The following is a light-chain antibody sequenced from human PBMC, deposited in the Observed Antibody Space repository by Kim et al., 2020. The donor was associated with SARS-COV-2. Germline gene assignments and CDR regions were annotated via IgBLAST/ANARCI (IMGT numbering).Light chain of an antibody. V-gene: IGLV2-14*03. CDR3: LAWDSSLSAWV. J-gene: IGLJ3*02. Sequence: QSALTQPASVSGSPGQSITISCIGSSSDIGGYKYVSWYQQHPGKPPKLMISDVSKRPSGVSTRFSGSKSGNTAALTISGLQAEDEADYYCLAWDSSLSAWVFGGGTQLTVL. CDR2: DVS. CDR1: SSDIGGYKY.